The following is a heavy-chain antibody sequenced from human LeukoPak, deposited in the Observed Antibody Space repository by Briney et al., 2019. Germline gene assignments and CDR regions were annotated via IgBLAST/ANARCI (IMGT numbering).Heavy chain of an antibody. V-gene: IGHV1-18*01. CDR2: ISAYNGNA. CDR3: ARDLFDRAYYYGSGSYPPGYYFDY. CDR1: GYTFTSYG. Sequence: ASVKVSCKASGYTFTSYGISWVRQAPGQGLEWMGWISAYNGNANYAQKLQGRVTMTTDTSTSTAYMELRSLRSDDTAVYYCARDLFDRAYYYGSGSYPPGYYFDYWGQGTLVTVSS. J-gene: IGHJ4*02. D-gene: IGHD3-10*01.